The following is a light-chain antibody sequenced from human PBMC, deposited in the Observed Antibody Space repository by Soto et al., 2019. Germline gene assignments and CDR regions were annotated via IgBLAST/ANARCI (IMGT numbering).Light chain of an antibody. CDR1: QSISSW. Sequence: DIQMTQSPSTLSASVGDRVTITCRASQSISSWLAWYQQKPGKAHKLLIYDASSLESGVQSRFSGSGSGTEFTLTIRSLQPDDFATYYCKQYNSILVTFGQGTKVDIK. V-gene: IGKV1-5*01. CDR2: DAS. CDR3: KQYNSILVT. J-gene: IGKJ1*01.